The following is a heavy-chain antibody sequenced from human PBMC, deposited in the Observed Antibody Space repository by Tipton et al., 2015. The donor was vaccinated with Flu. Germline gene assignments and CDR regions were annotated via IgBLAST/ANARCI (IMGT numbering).Heavy chain of an antibody. CDR2: IYASGST. CDR3: AKSLGPMNWFDP. V-gene: IGHV4-61*02. CDR1: GGSISSSRDY. D-gene: IGHD7-27*01. Sequence: LRLSCTVSGGSISSSRDYWNWIRQPAGKGLEWIGRIYASGSTNSNPSLKSRVTISLDPSKNQFSLKLTSVTAADTAVYYCAKSLGPMNWFDPWGQGTLVTVSS. J-gene: IGHJ5*02.